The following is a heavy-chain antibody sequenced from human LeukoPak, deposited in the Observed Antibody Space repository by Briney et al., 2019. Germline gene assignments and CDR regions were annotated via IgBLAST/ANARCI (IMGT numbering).Heavy chain of an antibody. CDR3: ARVPMGPLRWLRSNYYYYCMDV. V-gene: IGHV3-48*03. CDR1: GFTFSSYE. CDR2: ISSSGSTI. J-gene: IGHJ6*04. D-gene: IGHD5-12*01. Sequence: PGGSLRLSCAASGFTFSSYEMNWVRQAPGKGLEWVSYISSSGSTIYYADSVKGRFTISRDNAKNSLYLQMNSLRAEDTAVYYCARVPMGPLRWLRSNYYYYCMDVWGKGTTVTVSS.